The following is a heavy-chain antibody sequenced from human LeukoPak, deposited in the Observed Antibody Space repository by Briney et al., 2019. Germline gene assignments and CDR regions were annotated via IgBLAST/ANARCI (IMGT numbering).Heavy chain of an antibody. Sequence: SVKVSCKASGGTFSNYAISWVRQAPGQGLEWMGGIIPIFATANYAQKFQGKVTITADESTSTAYMELSSLRSEDTAIYYCARGWDFDGGGRPTAYVYWGQGTLVSVS. CDR1: GGTFSNYA. D-gene: IGHD2-21*01. J-gene: IGHJ4*02. V-gene: IGHV1-69*13. CDR2: IIPIFATA. CDR3: ARGWDFDGGGRPTAYVY.